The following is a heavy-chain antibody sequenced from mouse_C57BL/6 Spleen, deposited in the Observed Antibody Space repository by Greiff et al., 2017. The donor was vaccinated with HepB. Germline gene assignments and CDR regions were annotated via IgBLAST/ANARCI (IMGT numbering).Heavy chain of an antibody. Sequence: QVQLQQPGAELVKPGASVKMSCKASGYTFTSYWITWVKQRPGQGLEWIGDIYPGSGSTNYNEKFKSKATLTVDTASSTAYMQLSSLTSEDSAVCYCARCGSSHWYFDVWGTGTTVTVSS. J-gene: IGHJ1*03. D-gene: IGHD1-1*01. CDR2: IYPGSGST. CDR3: ARCGSSHWYFDV. V-gene: IGHV1-55*01. CDR1: GYTFTSYW.